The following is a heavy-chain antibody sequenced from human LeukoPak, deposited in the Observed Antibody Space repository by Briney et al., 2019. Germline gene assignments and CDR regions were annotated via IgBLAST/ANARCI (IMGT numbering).Heavy chain of an antibody. Sequence: GGSLRLSCAASAFTFSSYNMNWVRQAPGKGLEWLANIKQDGSEKYYVDSVKGRFTISRDNAKNSLYLQMNSLRAEDTAVYYCARAYYYDSSGYPFDYWGQGTLVTVSS. CDR3: ARAYYYDSSGYPFDY. V-gene: IGHV3-7*01. CDR1: AFTFSSYN. D-gene: IGHD3-22*01. J-gene: IGHJ4*02. CDR2: IKQDGSEK.